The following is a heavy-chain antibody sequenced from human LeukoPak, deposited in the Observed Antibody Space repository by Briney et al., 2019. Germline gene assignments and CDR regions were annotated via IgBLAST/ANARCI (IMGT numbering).Heavy chain of an antibody. J-gene: IGHJ4*02. CDR1: GYTLTELS. V-gene: IGHV1-24*01. Sequence: ASVKVSCKVSGYTLTELSMHWVRQAPGKGLEWMGGFDPEDGETIYAQKFQGRVTMTEDTSTDTAYMELSSLRSEDTVVYYCATAKGIAVKEFDYWGQGTLVTVSS. CDR3: ATAKGIAVKEFDY. CDR2: FDPEDGET. D-gene: IGHD6-19*01.